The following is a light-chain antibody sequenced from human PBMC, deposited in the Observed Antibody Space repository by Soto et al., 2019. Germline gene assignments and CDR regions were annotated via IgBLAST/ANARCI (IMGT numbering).Light chain of an antibody. J-gene: IGKJ1*01. V-gene: IGKV3-15*01. CDR3: QQYNNWPGT. Sequence: EIVMTQSPATLSVSPGERATLSCRASQSVSGNLAWYQQKPGQAPRLLIYGASTRATGIPARFSGSGSGTEFTLTIGSLQSEDFAVYYCQQYNNWPGTFGQGTKVQIK. CDR1: QSVSGN. CDR2: GAS.